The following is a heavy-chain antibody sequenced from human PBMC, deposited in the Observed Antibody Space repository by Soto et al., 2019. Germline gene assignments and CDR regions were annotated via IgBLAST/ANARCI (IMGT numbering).Heavy chain of an antibody. V-gene: IGHV4-59*01. Sequence: HVQVQESGPGLVKPSETLSLTCSVSGASMTNYYWSWIRQPPGKRLEWIAYIFYSGSTKYNPSFESRVIVSVDTSRNQFSLKLSSLTAADTVVYYCARWHSSSGYYGMDVWGQGTTVTVSS. CDR3: ARWHSSSGYYGMDV. CDR1: GASMTNYY. J-gene: IGHJ6*02. CDR2: IFYSGST. D-gene: IGHD6-25*01.